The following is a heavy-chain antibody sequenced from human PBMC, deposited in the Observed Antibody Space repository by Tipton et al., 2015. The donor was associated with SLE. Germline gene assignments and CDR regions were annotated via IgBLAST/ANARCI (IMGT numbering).Heavy chain of an antibody. J-gene: IGHJ4*02. CDR1: GFNVRSNY. CDR3: AKDSGTYYFDF. D-gene: IGHD1-26*01. V-gene: IGHV4-59*02. CDR2: IDYRDIT. Sequence: LRLSCAAYGFNVRSNYWSWIRQPPGKGLEWIGYIDYRDITNYNPSLKSRVTMSIDTSKNQFSLKLSSVTAADTAVYYCAKDSGTYYFDFWGQGVLVNVSS.